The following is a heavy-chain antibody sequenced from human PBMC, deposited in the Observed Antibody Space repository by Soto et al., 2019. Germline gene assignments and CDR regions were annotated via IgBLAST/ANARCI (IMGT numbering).Heavy chain of an antibody. Sequence: QVQLQESGPGLVKPSQTLSLTCTVSGGSISSGDYYWSWIRDPPGRGLELIGYIYYSGSTYYNPSLKSRVTISVNTSKNEFSLKMRSVTAADTAVYYCARGNGYSSRDYGMDVWGQGTTVTVSS. CDR3: ARGNGYSSRDYGMDV. V-gene: IGHV4-30-4*01. D-gene: IGHD6-13*01. CDR1: GGSISSGDYY. J-gene: IGHJ6*02. CDR2: IYYSGST.